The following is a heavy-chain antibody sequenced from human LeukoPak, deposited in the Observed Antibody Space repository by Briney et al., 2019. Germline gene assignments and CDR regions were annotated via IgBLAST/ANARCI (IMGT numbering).Heavy chain of an antibody. Sequence: SETLSLTCAVYGGSFSGFYWSWVRQPPGRGLEWIGEINHSGNTHYNPSLKSRVTISVDTSKNQFSLKLSSVTAADTAVYYCARADGSGSYDAFDIWGQGTMVTVSS. D-gene: IGHD3-10*01. CDR3: ARADGSGSYDAFDI. V-gene: IGHV4-34*01. CDR2: INHSGNT. J-gene: IGHJ3*02. CDR1: GGSFSGFY.